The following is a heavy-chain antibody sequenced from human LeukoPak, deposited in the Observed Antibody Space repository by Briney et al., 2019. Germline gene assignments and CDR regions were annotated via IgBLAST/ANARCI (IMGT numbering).Heavy chain of an antibody. CDR3: ARDLEQSGYCRGGNCPNWFDP. V-gene: IGHV3-21*01. CDR2: ISSSSNYI. CDR1: GFTFSSYR. D-gene: IGHD2-15*01. J-gene: IGHJ5*02. Sequence: GGSLRLSCAASGFTFSSYRMNWVRQAPGKGLEWVSSISSSSNYIYYADSLKGRFTISRDNAKRSLFLQMNSLRAEDTAVYYCARDLEQSGYCRGGNCPNWFDPWGQGTLVTVSS.